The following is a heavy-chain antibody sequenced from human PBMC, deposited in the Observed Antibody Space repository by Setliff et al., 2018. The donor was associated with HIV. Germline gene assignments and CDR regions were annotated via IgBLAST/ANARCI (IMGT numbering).Heavy chain of an antibody. CDR3: ARAGGYSSPLGY. D-gene: IGHD6-13*01. J-gene: IGHJ4*02. CDR2: IYYSGFT. CDR1: GGSISTYY. Sequence: SETLSLTCTVSGGSISTYYWSWIRQPPGKGLEWIGYIYYSGFTSYNPSLKSRVTISLDTSKNQFSLKLSSVTAADTAVYYCARAGGYSSPLGYWGQGTLVTVSS. V-gene: IGHV4-59*01.